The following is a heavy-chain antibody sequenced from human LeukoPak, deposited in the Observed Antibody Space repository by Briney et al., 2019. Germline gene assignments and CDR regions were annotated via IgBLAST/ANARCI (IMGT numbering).Heavy chain of an antibody. CDR1: GYTFTSYA. D-gene: IGHD3-10*01. CDR2: INAGNGNT. CDR3: ARVITMVRGGLGY. J-gene: IGHJ4*02. Sequence: ASVKVSCKASGYTFTSYAMHWVRQAPGQRLEWMGWINAGNGNTKYSQKFQGRVTITRDTSASTAYMELSGLRSEDTAVYYCARVITMVRGGLGYWGQGTLVTVSS. V-gene: IGHV1-3*01.